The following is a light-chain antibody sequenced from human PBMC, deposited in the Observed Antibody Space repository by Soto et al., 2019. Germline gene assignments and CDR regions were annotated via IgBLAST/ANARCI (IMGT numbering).Light chain of an antibody. CDR2: EVT. Sequence: QSALTQPASVSVSPGQSIAISCTGSSSDVGIYNYVSWYQQHPGKVPKLIIYEVTNRPSGVSNRFSGSKSGNTASLTISGLQADDEADYYCISYTTSSTRVFGTWTKVTFL. J-gene: IGLJ1*01. V-gene: IGLV2-14*01. CDR1: SSDVGIYNY. CDR3: ISYTTSSTRV.